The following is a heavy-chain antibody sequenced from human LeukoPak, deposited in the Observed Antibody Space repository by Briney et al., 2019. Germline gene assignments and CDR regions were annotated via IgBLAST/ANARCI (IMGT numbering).Heavy chain of an antibody. CDR2: MNPNSGNT. CDR1: GYTFTSYD. CDR3: ARHEVGYYYYYMDV. V-gene: IGHV1-8*03. J-gene: IGHJ6*03. Sequence: GASVKVSCKASGYTFTSYDINWVRQATGQGLGWMGWMNPNSGNTGYAQKFQGRVTITRNTSISTAYMELSSLRSEDTAVYYCARHEVGYYYYYMDVWGKGTTVTVSS.